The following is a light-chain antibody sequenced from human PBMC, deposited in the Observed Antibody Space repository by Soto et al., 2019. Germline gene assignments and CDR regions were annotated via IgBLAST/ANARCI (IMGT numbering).Light chain of an antibody. Sequence: DIQMTQSPSSLSASVGDRVTITCRASQSISSYLNWYQQKPGKAPKLLIYAAFSLQSGVPSRFSGSGSGTDFTLTISSLQPEDFATYYCQQSYSTPRTFGGGTTVEIK. CDR3: QQSYSTPRT. CDR2: AAF. V-gene: IGKV1-39*01. CDR1: QSISSY. J-gene: IGKJ4*01.